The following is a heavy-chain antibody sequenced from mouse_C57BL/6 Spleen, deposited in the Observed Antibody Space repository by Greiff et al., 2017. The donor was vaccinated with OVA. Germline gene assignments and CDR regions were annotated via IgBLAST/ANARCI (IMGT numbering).Heavy chain of an antibody. CDR2: INPSTGGT. D-gene: IGHD1-1*01. CDR1: GYSFTGYY. Sequence: EVQLQQSGPELVKPGASVKISCKASGYSFTGYYMNWVKQSPEKSLEWIGEINPSTGGTTYNQKFKAKATLTVDKSSSTAYMQLKSLTSEDSAVYYCARKAIYYYGSSSFDYWGQGTTLTVSS. J-gene: IGHJ2*01. V-gene: IGHV1-42*01. CDR3: ARKAIYYYGSSSFDY.